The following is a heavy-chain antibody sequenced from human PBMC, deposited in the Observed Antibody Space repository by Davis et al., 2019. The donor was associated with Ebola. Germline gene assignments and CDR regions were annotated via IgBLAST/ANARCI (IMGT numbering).Heavy chain of an antibody. CDR3: AREVSYCSGGSCDWFDP. CDR1: GYTFTSYY. J-gene: IGHJ5*02. V-gene: IGHV1-46*01. D-gene: IGHD2-15*01. Sequence: ASVKVSCKASGYTFTSYYMHWVRQAPGQGLEWMGIINPSGGSTSYAQKFQGRVTMTRDTSTSTVYMELSSLRSEDTAVYYCAREVSYCSGGSCDWFDPWGQGTLVTVSS. CDR2: INPSGGST.